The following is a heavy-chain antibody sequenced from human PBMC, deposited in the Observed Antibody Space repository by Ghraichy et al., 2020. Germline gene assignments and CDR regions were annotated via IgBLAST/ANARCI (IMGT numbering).Heavy chain of an antibody. V-gene: IGHV1-2*02. J-gene: IGHJ4*02. D-gene: IGHD4-17*01. CDR1: GYTFTGYY. Sequence: ASVKVSCKASGYTFTGYYMHWVRQAPGQGLEWMGWINPNSGGTNYAQKFQGRVTMTRDTSISTAYMELSRLRSDDTAVYYCARGTGGRTTVTTNPGNYWGQGTLVTVSS. CDR3: ARGTGGRTTVTTNPGNY. CDR2: INPNSGGT.